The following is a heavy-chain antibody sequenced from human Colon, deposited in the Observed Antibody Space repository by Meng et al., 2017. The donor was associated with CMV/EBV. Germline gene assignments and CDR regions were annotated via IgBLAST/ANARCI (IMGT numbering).Heavy chain of an antibody. CDR3: ARYCRGGSCSTATTCHFDS. J-gene: IGHJ4*02. D-gene: IGHD2-15*01. Sequence: GESLKISCAASGFTFSDYYMSWIRLAPGKGLEWLSYISSSGNTIYYADSVKGRFTISRDNAKSSLFLQMNSLRAEDTAVYYCARYCRGGSCSTATTCHFDSWGQGTLVTVSS. CDR2: ISSSGNTI. V-gene: IGHV3-11*04. CDR1: GFTFSDYY.